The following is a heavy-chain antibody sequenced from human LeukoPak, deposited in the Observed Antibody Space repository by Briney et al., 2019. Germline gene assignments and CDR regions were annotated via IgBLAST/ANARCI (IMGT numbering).Heavy chain of an antibody. D-gene: IGHD3-22*01. J-gene: IGHJ4*02. V-gene: IGHV4-59*01. Sequence: SETLSLTCTVSGGSISNYYWNWIRQPPGKGLEWIGYIYYSGSTNYNPSLKSRVTISVDTSKNQFSLKLSSVTAADTAVYYCARGYYYDSSGHYYFDYWGQGTLVTVSS. CDR2: IYYSGST. CDR3: ARGYYYDSSGHYYFDY. CDR1: GGSISNYY.